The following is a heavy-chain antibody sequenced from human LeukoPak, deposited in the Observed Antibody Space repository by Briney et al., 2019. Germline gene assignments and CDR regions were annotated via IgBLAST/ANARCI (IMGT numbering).Heavy chain of an antibody. Sequence: SETLSLTCTVSGGSVSSGSYYWSWIRQPPGKGLEWIGYIYYSGITNYNPSLKSRVTISVDTSKNQFSLKLSSVTAADTAVYYCARGKRYYDILTGYYNGHFDYWGQGTLVTVSS. D-gene: IGHD3-9*01. V-gene: IGHV4-61*01. J-gene: IGHJ4*02. CDR1: GGSVSSGSYY. CDR3: ARGKRYYDILTGYYNGHFDY. CDR2: IYYSGIT.